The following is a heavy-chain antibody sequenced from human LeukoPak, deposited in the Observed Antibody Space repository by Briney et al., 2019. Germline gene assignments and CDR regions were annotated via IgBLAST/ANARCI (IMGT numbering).Heavy chain of an antibody. J-gene: IGHJ3*02. V-gene: IGHV4-39*01. Sequence: SETLSLTCTVSGGSISSGSYYWSWIRQPAGKGLEWIGSIYYSGSTYYNPSLKSRVTISVDTSKNQFSLKLSSVTAADTAVYYCARPQYGGAFDIWGQGTMVTVSS. CDR3: ARPQYGGAFDI. CDR1: GGSISSGSYY. CDR2: IYYSGST. D-gene: IGHD2-2*01.